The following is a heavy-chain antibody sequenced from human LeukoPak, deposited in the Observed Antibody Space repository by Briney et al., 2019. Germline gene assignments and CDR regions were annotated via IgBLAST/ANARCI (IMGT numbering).Heavy chain of an antibody. V-gene: IGHV3-21*01. D-gene: IGHD3-22*01. Sequence: GGSLGLSCVASGFTFSTYNMNWVRQAPGKGLEWVSSIVSTSSLMSYADSVKGRFTISRDNAKNSLYLQMNSLRAEDTAVYYCARVGNYYYDSSGYLSVDYWGQGTLVTVSS. CDR1: GFTFSTYN. J-gene: IGHJ4*02. CDR2: IVSTSSLM. CDR3: ARVGNYYYDSSGYLSVDY.